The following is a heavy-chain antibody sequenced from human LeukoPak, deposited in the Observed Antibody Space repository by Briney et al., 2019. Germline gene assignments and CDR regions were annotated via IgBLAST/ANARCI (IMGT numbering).Heavy chain of an antibody. D-gene: IGHD6-6*01. CDR1: GFSFSNFA. CDR2: ISYDGNNK. J-gene: IGHJ4*02. Sequence: PGGSLRVSCAASGFSFSNFAMHWVRQAPGKGLEWVAFISYDGNNKYYADSVKGRFTISGDNSKNTLYLQMNSLRPEDTALYYCARGTGYSSSLIDYWGQGTLVTVSS. CDR3: ARGTGYSSSLIDY. V-gene: IGHV3-30*04.